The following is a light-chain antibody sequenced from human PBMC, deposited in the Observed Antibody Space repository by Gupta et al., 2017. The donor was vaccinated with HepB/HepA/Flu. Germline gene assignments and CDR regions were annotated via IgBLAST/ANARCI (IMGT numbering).Light chain of an antibody. Sequence: SYELPPPPSVSVSPGQTASITCSGDKLGDKYACWYQQKPGQSPVLVIYQDSKRPSGIPERFSGSNSGNKATLTISGTQAMDEADYYCQAWDSSTGVFGGGTKLTVL. CDR3: QAWDSSTGV. CDR2: QDS. CDR1: KLGDKY. J-gene: IGLJ2*01. V-gene: IGLV3-1*01.